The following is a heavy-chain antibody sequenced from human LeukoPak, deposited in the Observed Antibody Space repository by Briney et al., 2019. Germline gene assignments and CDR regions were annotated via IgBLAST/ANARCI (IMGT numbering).Heavy chain of an antibody. CDR2: ISAYNGNT. J-gene: IGHJ4*02. CDR3: ARDDGYSYRKGVDRFDY. D-gene: IGHD5-18*01. CDR1: GYTFTSYG. V-gene: IGHV1-18*01. Sequence: ASVKVSCKASGYTFTSYGISWVRQAPGQGLEWMGWISAYNGNTNYAQKLQGRVTMTTDTSTSTAYMDLRSLRSDDTAVYYCARDDGYSYRKGVDRFDYWGQGTLVTVSS.